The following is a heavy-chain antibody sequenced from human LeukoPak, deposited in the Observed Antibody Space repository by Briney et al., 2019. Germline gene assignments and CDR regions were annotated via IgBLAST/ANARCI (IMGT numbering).Heavy chain of an antibody. Sequence: GRSLRLSCAASGFTFSSYAMHWVRQAPGKGLEWVAVISYAGNNKYYADSVKGRFTIARDNSKNTLFLQMNRLRPEDTAVYYCSRGQHRVTYSDDGFDIWGQGTMVTVSS. V-gene: IGHV3-30*04. D-gene: IGHD4-11*01. J-gene: IGHJ3*02. CDR1: GFTFSSYA. CDR3: SRGQHRVTYSDDGFDI. CDR2: ISYAGNNK.